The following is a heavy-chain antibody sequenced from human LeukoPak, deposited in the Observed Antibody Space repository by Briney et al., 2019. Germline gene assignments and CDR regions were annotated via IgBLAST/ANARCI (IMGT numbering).Heavy chain of an antibody. V-gene: IGHV1-18*01. CDR2: ISAYNGNT. J-gene: IGHJ4*02. CDR1: GYTFTSYG. CDR3: ARDLEVAAAGQIDY. D-gene: IGHD6-13*01. Sequence: ASVKVSCKASGYTFTSYGISWVRQAPGQGLEWMGWISAYNGNTNYAQKLQGRVTMTTDTSTSTAYMELRSLRSDDTAVYYCARDLEVAAAGQIDYWGQGTLATVSS.